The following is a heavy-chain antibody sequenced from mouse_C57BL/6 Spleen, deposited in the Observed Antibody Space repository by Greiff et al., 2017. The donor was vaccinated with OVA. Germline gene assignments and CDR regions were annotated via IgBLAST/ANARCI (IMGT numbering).Heavy chain of an antibody. CDR1: GYTFTSYW. Sequence: QVQLKQPGAELVKPGASVKLSCKASGYTFTSYWMHWVKQRPGQGLEWIGMIHPNSGSTNYNEKFKSKATLTVDKSSSTAYMQLSSLTSEDSAVYYCARYYDYDRAAWFAYWGQGTLVTVSA. J-gene: IGHJ3*01. V-gene: IGHV1-64*01. CDR2: IHPNSGST. D-gene: IGHD2-4*01. CDR3: ARYYDYDRAAWFAY.